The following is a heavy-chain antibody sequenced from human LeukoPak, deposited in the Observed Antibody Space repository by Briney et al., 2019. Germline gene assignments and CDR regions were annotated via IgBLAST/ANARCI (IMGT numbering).Heavy chain of an antibody. Sequence: PSETLSLTCTVSGGSISSGSYYWGWIRQPPGKGLEWIGSIYYSGSTYYSPPLKSRVTISVDTSKNQFSLKLSSVTAADTAVYYCARPNIRYCSGGACSNDGSDYWGQGTLVTVSS. D-gene: IGHD2-15*01. CDR3: ARPNIRYCSGGACSNDGSDY. CDR2: IYYSGST. CDR1: GGSISSGSYY. V-gene: IGHV4-39*07. J-gene: IGHJ4*02.